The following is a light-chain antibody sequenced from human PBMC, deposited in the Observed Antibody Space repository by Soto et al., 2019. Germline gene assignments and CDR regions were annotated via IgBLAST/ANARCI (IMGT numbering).Light chain of an antibody. CDR3: QQYSTSPT. Sequence: EIVMTQSPATLSVSPGGRATLSCRASQSISDTLAWYQQKPGQAPRLLIYGASNRATGIPDRFSGSGSGTDFTLTISRLEPEDFAVYYCQQYSTSPTFGGGTKV. CDR2: GAS. CDR1: QSISDT. V-gene: IGKV3-20*01. J-gene: IGKJ4*01.